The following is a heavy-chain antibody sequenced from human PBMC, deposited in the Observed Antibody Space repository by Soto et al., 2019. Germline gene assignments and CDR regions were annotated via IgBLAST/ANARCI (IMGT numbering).Heavy chain of an antibody. J-gene: IGHJ3*02. CDR2: IYYSGST. CDR3: ARVDTMVRGPGAWGAFEI. V-gene: IGHV4-59*01. CDR1: GGSFSGYY. D-gene: IGHD3-10*01. Sequence: PSETLSLTCAVYGGSFSGYYWSWIRQPPGKGLEWIGYIYYSGSTNYNPSPKSRVTISVDTSKNQFSLKLSSVTAADTAVYYCARVDTMVRGPGAWGAFEIWGQGTMVTVSS.